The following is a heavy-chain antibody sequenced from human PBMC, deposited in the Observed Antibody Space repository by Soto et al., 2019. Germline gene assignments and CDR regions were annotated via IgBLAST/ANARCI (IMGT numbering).Heavy chain of an antibody. J-gene: IGHJ6*02. D-gene: IGHD3-3*01. Sequence: ASVKVSCTASGGTFSSYAISCVRQAPGQGLEWMGGIIPIFGTANYAQKFQGRVTITADESTSTAYMELSSLRSEDTAVYYCATPATTYYDFWSGYYTAYYYYGMDVWGQGTTVTVSS. CDR2: IIPIFGTA. V-gene: IGHV1-69*13. CDR1: GGTFSSYA. CDR3: ATPATTYYDFWSGYYTAYYYYGMDV.